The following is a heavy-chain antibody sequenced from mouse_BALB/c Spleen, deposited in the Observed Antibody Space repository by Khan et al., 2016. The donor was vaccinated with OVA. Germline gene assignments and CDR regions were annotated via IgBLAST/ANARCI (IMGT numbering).Heavy chain of an antibody. V-gene: IGHV3-2*02. Sequence: EVQLQESGPGLVKPSQSLSLTCTVTGYSITSDYAWNWIRQFPGNKLEWMGYISSSGSTNYNPALKSRISITRDTSKNQFFLQLNSVTTEDTATYYCARTARIKYWGQGTTLTVSS. CDR3: ARTARIKY. CDR2: ISSSGST. J-gene: IGHJ2*01. D-gene: IGHD1-2*01. CDR1: GYSITSDYA.